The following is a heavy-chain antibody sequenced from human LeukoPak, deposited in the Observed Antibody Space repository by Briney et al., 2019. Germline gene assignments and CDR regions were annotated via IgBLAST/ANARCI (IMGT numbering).Heavy chain of an antibody. CDR3: TTDPGAVAGRN. CDR1: GFTFSNAW. D-gene: IGHD6-19*01. CDR2: IKSKTDGGAT. V-gene: IGHV3-15*01. Sequence: GGSLRLSCAASGFTFSNAWMSWVRRAPGKGLEWVGRIKSKTDGGATDYAAPVKGRFTISRDDSKNTLYLQMNSLKTEDTAVYYCTTDPGAVAGRNWGQGTLVTVSS. J-gene: IGHJ4*02.